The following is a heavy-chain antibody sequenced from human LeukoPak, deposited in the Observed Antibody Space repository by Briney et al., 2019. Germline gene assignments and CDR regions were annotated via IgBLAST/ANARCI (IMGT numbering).Heavy chain of an antibody. J-gene: IGHJ4*02. Sequence: GGSLRLSCAASGFTFSSYAMTWVRQAPGKGLEWVSTISSSGYSTYYADSVRGRFTISRDNSKNTLYLQLNSLRAEDTTVYYCAKTTYASNSSGWYNHFDYWGQGTLVTVSS. V-gene: IGHV3-23*01. CDR1: GFTFSSYA. D-gene: IGHD6-19*01. CDR2: ISSSGYST. CDR3: AKTTYASNSSGWYNHFDY.